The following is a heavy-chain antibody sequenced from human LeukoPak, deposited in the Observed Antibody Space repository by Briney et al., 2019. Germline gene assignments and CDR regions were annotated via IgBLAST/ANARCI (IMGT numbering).Heavy chain of an antibody. V-gene: IGHV1-69*13. CDR1: GGTFSSYA. J-gene: IGHJ6*04. CDR2: IIPIFGTA. D-gene: IGHD3-10*01. CDR3: ARSVGYYYGSGSLYYYGMDV. Sequence: EASVKVSCKASGGTFSSYAISWVRQAPGQGLEWMGGIIPIFGTANYAKKFQGRVTITADEYKSTAYMELSSLRSEDTAVYYCARSVGYYYGSGSLYYYGMDVWGKGTTVTVSS.